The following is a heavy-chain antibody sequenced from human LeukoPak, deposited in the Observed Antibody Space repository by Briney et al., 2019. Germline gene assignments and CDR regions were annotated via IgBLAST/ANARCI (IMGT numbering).Heavy chain of an antibody. CDR3: AKTTGYSSG. CDR2: ISGSGGST. CDR1: GFTFGSYA. D-gene: IGHD6-19*01. Sequence: PGGSLRLSCAASGFTFGSYAMSWVRQAPGKGLEWVSTISGSGGSTYYADSVKGRFTISRDNSKNTLNLQMNSLSAEDTAVYYCAKTTGYSSGWGQGTLVTVSS. V-gene: IGHV3-23*01. J-gene: IGHJ4*02.